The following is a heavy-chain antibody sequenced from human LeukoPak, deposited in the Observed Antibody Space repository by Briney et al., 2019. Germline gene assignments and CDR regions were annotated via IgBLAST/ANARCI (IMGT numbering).Heavy chain of an antibody. D-gene: IGHD2-2*01. Sequence: SGTLSLTCTVSGGSISSGDYYWSWIRQPPGKGLEWIGYIYYSGSTYYNPSLKSRVTISVDTSKNQFSLKLSSVTAADTAVYYCARDKPNCSSTSCYDYWGQGTLVTVSS. J-gene: IGHJ4*02. V-gene: IGHV4-30-4*08. CDR1: GGSISSGDYY. CDR2: IYYSGST. CDR3: ARDKPNCSSTSCYDY.